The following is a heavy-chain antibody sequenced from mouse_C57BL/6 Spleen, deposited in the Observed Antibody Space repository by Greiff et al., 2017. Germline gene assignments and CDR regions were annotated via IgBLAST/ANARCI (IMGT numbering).Heavy chain of an antibody. V-gene: IGHV1-59*01. CDR3: ARGNDYDGYAMDY. J-gene: IGHJ4*01. CDR2: IDPSDSYT. Sequence: VQLQQPGAELVRPGTSVKLSCKASGYTFTSYWMHWVKQRPGQGLEWIGVIDPSDSYTNYNQKFKGKATLTVDTSSSTAYMQLSSLTSEDSAVYYCARGNDYDGYAMDYWGQGTSVTVSS. D-gene: IGHD2-4*01. CDR1: GYTFTSYW.